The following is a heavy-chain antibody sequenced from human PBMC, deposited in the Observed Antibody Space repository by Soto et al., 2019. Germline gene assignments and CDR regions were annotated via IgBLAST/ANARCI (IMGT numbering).Heavy chain of an antibody. Sequence: QLQLQESGPGLVTPSETLSLTCTVSGDSITSSTYFWGWVRQPPGRGLEWIGSIYYSGSTYYNPSLMRRVTISVDTSKNHFALKLSSVTAADTAVYYCARHLGEAYFDYWGQATLVTVSA. CDR1: GDSITSSTYF. CDR3: ARHLGEAYFDY. CDR2: IYYSGST. J-gene: IGHJ4*02. V-gene: IGHV4-39*01.